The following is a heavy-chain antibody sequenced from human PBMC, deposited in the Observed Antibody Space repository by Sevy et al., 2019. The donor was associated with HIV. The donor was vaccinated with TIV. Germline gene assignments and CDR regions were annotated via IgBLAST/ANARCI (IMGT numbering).Heavy chain of an antibody. CDR1: GYSLSNLA. J-gene: IGHJ4*02. CDR3: AVTKDYYENSGNPFDY. Sequence: ASVKVSCKVSGYSLSNLAMHWVRQAPGKGLEWMGTFDPEDGETIYAQNFQGRVTLTEDTSTDPAYMELSSLRSEDTAVFYCAVTKDYYENSGNPFDYWGQGTLVTVSS. D-gene: IGHD3-22*01. CDR2: FDPEDGET. V-gene: IGHV1-24*01.